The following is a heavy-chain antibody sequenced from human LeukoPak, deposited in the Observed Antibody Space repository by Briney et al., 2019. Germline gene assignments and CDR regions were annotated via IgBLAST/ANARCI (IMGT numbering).Heavy chain of an antibody. D-gene: IGHD3-22*01. CDR2: IHFSGST. Sequence: PSETLSLTCTVSGGSISSSSNYWGWIRQPPGKGLEWIGSIHFSGSTCYKSSLKSRVTISVDTSKNQFSLKLSSVTAADTAVYYCARHGYYYDSSGYRYFDYWGQGILVTVSS. CDR3: ARHGYYYDSSGYRYFDY. CDR1: GGSISSSSNY. J-gene: IGHJ4*02. V-gene: IGHV4-39*01.